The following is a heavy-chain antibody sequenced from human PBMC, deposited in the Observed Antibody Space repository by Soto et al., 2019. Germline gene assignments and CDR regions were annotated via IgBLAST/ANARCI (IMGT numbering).Heavy chain of an antibody. D-gene: IGHD3-22*01. V-gene: IGHV3-15*01. J-gene: IGHJ4*02. CDR1: GLTLSKAW. CDR3: TTGTSSGYYEYYFDY. CDR2: LKSKADGGTT. Sequence: EVQLVESGGGLVKPGESLRLSCAASGLTLSKAWMGWVRQIPGKGLEWLGRLKSKADGGTTEYPATVKGRFTISRDDSKNTLYLQMNSLKTEDTAVYYCTTGTSSGYYEYYFDYWGQGTLVTVSS.